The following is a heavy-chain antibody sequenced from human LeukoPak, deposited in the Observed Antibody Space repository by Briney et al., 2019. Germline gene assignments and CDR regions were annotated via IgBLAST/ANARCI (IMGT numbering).Heavy chain of an antibody. D-gene: IGHD4-17*01. J-gene: IGHJ4*02. CDR3: ARVLNDYGDYVIDY. CDR1: GYTFTSYG. CDR2: ISAYNGNT. V-gene: IGHV1-18*01. Sequence: ASVKVSCKASGYTFTSYGISWVRQAPGQGLEWMGWISAYNGNTNYAQKLQGRVTMTTDTSTSTAYMELRSLRSDDTAVYYCARVLNDYGDYVIDYWGQGTLVTVSS.